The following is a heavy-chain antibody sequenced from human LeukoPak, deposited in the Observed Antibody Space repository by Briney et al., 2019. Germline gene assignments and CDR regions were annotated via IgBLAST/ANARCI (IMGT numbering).Heavy chain of an antibody. CDR2: ISYDGSNK. Sequence: GGSLRLSCAASGFTFSSYGMHWVRQAPGKGLEWVAVISYDGSNKYYADSVKGRFTISRDNSKNTLYLQMNSLRAEDTAVYYCAKGGTTTVTPFDYWGQGTLVTVSS. V-gene: IGHV3-30*18. CDR1: GFTFSSYG. J-gene: IGHJ4*02. D-gene: IGHD4-17*01. CDR3: AKGGTTTVTPFDY.